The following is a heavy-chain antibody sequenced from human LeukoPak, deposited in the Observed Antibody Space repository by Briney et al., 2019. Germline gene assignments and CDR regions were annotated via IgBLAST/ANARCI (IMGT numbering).Heavy chain of an antibody. D-gene: IGHD3-10*01. Sequence: ASVKVSCKASGYTFTSYYMHWVRQAPGQGLEWMGIINPSGGSTSYAQKFQGRVTMTRDMSTSTVYMELSSLRSEDTAVYYCAREYGGSGSYLHTRQFDYWGQGTLVTVSS. CDR2: INPSGGST. V-gene: IGHV1-46*01. CDR1: GYTFTSYY. J-gene: IGHJ4*02. CDR3: AREYGGSGSYLHTRQFDY.